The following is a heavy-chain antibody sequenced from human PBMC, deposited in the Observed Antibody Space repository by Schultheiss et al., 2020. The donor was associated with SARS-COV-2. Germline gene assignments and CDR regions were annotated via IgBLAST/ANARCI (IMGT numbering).Heavy chain of an antibody. CDR3: AREGGQDSAMTLSAFDI. J-gene: IGHJ3*02. V-gene: IGHV3-30*04. Sequence: GESLKISCAASGFTFTNSGMHWVRQAPGKGLQWVAIISHDGSDKYYADSVKGRFTISRDNSKNTLFLQMNSLRTEDTAVYFCAREGGQDSAMTLSAFDIWGQGTMVTVSS. CDR2: ISHDGSDK. D-gene: IGHD5-18*01. CDR1: GFTFTNSG.